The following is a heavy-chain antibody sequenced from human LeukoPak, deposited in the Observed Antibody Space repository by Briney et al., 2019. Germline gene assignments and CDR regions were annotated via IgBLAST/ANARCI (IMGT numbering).Heavy chain of an antibody. D-gene: IGHD3-22*01. CDR2: IYYSGST. Sequence: PSETLSLTCTVSGGSISSYYWSWIRQPPGKGLEWIRYIYYSGSTNYNPSLNSRVTISVDTSKNQFSLKLSSVTAADTAVYYCARLYYYDSSGFLDAFDIWGQGTMVTVSS. V-gene: IGHV4-59*08. CDR1: GGSISSYY. CDR3: ARLYYYDSSGFLDAFDI. J-gene: IGHJ3*02.